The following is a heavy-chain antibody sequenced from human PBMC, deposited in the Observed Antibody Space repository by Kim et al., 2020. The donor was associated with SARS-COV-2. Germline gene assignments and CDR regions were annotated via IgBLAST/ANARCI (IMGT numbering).Heavy chain of an antibody. Sequence: SVKVSCKASGSTFTPSAVQWVRQARGQGPEWIGWIVVGSGTTNHARKFQERVTISRDMSTGTAYMELSSLRSDDTAVYYCAASGRSTTQFDYWGQGTLVTVSS. J-gene: IGHJ4*02. V-gene: IGHV1-58*01. D-gene: IGHD6-13*01. CDR3: AASGRSTTQFDY. CDR2: IVVGSGTT. CDR1: GSTFTPSA.